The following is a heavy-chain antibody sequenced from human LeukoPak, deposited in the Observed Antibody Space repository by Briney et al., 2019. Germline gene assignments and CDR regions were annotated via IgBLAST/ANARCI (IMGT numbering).Heavy chain of an antibody. CDR2: IKQDGSEK. V-gene: IGHV3-7*01. Sequence: PGGSLRLSCAASGFTFSSYWMSWVRQAPGKGLEWGANIKQDGSEKYYVDSVKGRFTISRDNAKNSLYLQMNSLRAEATAVYHCARDPDYSGSMGTSVGYYYYYMDVWGKGTTVTVSS. CDR3: ARDPDYSGSMGTSVGYYYYYMDV. CDR1: GFTFSSYW. D-gene: IGHD2-15*01. J-gene: IGHJ6*03.